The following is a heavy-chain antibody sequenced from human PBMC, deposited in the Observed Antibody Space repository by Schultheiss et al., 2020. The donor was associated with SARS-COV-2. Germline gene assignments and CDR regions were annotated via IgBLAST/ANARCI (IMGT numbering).Heavy chain of an antibody. J-gene: IGHJ6*03. CDR2: MYHSGST. Sequence: SQTLSLTCTVSAYSISTDYYWGWIRQPPGKGLEWIGSMYHSGSTSYNPSLRSRVTINVDTSKNRFSLHLTSVTAADTAIYYCARAKSDSWGYYYYHMDVWGKGTTVTVSS. V-gene: IGHV4-38-2*02. CDR1: AYSISTDYY. D-gene: IGHD7-27*01. CDR3: ARAKSDSWGYYYYHMDV.